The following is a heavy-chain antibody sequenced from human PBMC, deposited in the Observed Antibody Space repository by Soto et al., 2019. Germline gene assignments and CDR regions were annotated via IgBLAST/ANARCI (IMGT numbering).Heavy chain of an antibody. V-gene: IGHV4-34*01. CDR3: ARDPAKGSSSWYTNRYFDY. CDR2: INHSGST. Sequence: PSETLSLTCAVYGGSFSGYYWSWIRQPPGKGLEWIGEINHSGSTNYNPSLKSRVTISVDTSKNQFSLQLNSVTPEDTAVYYCARDPAKGSSSWYTNRYFDYWGQGTLVTAPQ. J-gene: IGHJ4*02. CDR1: GGSFSGYY. D-gene: IGHD6-13*01.